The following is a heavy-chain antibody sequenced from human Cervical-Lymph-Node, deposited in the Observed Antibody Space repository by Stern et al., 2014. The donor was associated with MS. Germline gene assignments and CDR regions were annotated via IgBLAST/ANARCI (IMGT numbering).Heavy chain of an antibody. J-gene: IGHJ4*02. D-gene: IGHD2-15*01. CDR2: ISRGGTSV. V-gene: IGHV3-11*01. Sequence: QLVQSGGGLVKAGGSLRLTCAASGFTFSDYYMSWIRQAPGKGLEWVSYISRGGTSVYYAESVEGRFTISRDNAKNSLFLQMNSLRAEDTAIYYCVRDLCKSRICYPFDYWGQGTPVTVSS. CDR1: GFTFSDYY. CDR3: VRDLCKSRICYPFDY.